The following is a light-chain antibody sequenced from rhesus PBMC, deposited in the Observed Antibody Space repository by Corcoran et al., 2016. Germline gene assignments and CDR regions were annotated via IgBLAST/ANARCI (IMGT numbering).Light chain of an antibody. CDR2: KAS. Sequence: DIQMTQSPSSLSASVGDKVSITCRASQGINSWLAWYQQKLGKAPKLLIYKASSLQSGVPSRFRGRGSGTEFTLTSSSRQPEDFGTYYCLQYNTRPYTFGPGTKLEIK. CDR3: LQYNTRPYT. CDR1: QGINSW. J-gene: IGKJ3*01. V-gene: IGKV1-21*01.